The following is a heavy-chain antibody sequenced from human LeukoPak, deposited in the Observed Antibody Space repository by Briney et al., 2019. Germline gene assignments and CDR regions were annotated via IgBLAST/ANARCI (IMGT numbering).Heavy chain of an antibody. D-gene: IGHD4-17*01. CDR3: AKDRGTVTTRGAFDI. CDR1: GFTFSSYA. V-gene: IGHV3-23*01. Sequence: GGSLRLSCAASGFTFSSYAMSWVRQAPGKGLEWVSAISGSGGSTYYADSVKGRFTISRDNSKNTLYRQMNSLTAEDTAVYYCAKDRGTVTTRGAFDIWGQGTMVTVSA. CDR2: ISGSGGST. J-gene: IGHJ3*02.